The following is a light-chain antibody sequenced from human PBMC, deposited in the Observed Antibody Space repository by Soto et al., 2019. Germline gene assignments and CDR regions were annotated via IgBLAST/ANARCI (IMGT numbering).Light chain of an antibody. CDR3: QQYSTTPLS. V-gene: IGKV4-1*01. CDR1: QNVLYNSNKKNY. CDR2: WSS. Sequence: DIVMTQSPDSLAVSLGERATINCKSSQNVLYNSNKKNYLAWYQQKLGQPPKLLIYWSSTRESGVPDRFSGSGSGTDFTLTISSLQAEDVAVYYCQQYSTTPLSFGGGTKVEIK. J-gene: IGKJ4*01.